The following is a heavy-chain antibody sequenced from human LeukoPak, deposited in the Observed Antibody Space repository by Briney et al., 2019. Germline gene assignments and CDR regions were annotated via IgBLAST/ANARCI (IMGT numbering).Heavy chain of an antibody. J-gene: IGHJ4*02. V-gene: IGHV1-2*02. CDR2: INPNSGGT. D-gene: IGHD2-2*02. CDR3: ARQGGCSSTSCYNPPGY. CDR1: GYTFTGYY. Sequence: ASVKVSCKASGYTFTGYYMHWVRQAPGQGLEWMGWINPNSGGTNYAQKFQGRVTMTRDTSISTAYMELSRLRSDDTAVYYCARQGGCSSTSCYNPPGYWGQGTLVTVSS.